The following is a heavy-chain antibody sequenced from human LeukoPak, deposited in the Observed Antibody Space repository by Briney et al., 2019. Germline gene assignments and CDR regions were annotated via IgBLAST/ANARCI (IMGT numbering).Heavy chain of an antibody. CDR1: GGSISSYY. J-gene: IGHJ6*02. Sequence: SETLSLTCTVSGGSISSYYWSWIRQPPGKGLEWIGYIYYSGSTNYNPSLKSRVTISVDTSKNQFSLKLSSVTAADTAVYYCARDRILTSYYTNYYYYGMDVWGQGTTVTVSS. CDR2: IYYSGST. V-gene: IGHV4-59*01. CDR3: ARDRILTSYYTNYYYYGMDV. D-gene: IGHD3-9*01.